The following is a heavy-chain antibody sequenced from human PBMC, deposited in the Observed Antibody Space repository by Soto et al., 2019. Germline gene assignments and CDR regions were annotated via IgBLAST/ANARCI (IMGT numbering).Heavy chain of an antibody. CDR2: IYYSGST. CDR1: GGSISSSSYY. CDR3: ARSPPGTAMVIVAY. Sequence: PSETLSLTCTVSGGSISSSSYYWGWIRQPPGKGLEWIGSIYYSGSTYYNQSLKSRVTISVDTSKNQISLKLSSVTAADTAVYYCARSPPGTAMVIVAYWGQGTLVTVSS. V-gene: IGHV4-39*01. J-gene: IGHJ4*02. D-gene: IGHD5-18*01.